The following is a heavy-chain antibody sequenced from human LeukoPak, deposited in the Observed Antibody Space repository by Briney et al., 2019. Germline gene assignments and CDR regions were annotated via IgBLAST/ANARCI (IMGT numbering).Heavy chain of an antibody. CDR3: ARQGFSGWFDP. D-gene: IGHD6-19*01. V-gene: IGHV1-18*01. CDR1: GYTFTSYG. J-gene: IGHJ5*02. CDR2: ISAYNGNT. Sequence: ASVKVSCKASGYTFTSYGISWVRQAPGQGLEWMGWISAYNGNTNYAQKFQGRVTMTRDTSISTAYMELSRLRSDDTAVYYCARQGFSGWFDPWGQGTLVTVSS.